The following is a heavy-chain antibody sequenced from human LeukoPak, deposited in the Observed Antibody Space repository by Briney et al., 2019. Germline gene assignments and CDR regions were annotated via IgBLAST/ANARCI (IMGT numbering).Heavy chain of an antibody. CDR3: AKDRSDNSSWYLGDY. CDR1: GFFFSNYA. V-gene: IGHV3-23*01. D-gene: IGHD6-19*01. CDR2: ISGSGDNT. Sequence: GGSLRLSCVASGFFFSNYAMSWVRQAPGKGLEWVSVISGSGDNTYYADSVKGRFTISRDNSKNTLYLQMNSPRAEDTAVYYCAKDRSDNSSWYLGDYWGQGTLVTVS. J-gene: IGHJ4*02.